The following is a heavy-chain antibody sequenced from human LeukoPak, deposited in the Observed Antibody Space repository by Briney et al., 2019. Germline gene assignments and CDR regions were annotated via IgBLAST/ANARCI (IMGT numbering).Heavy chain of an antibody. CDR3: AGYDSTHNWFDP. CDR2: ISAYNGNT. V-gene: IGHV1-18*01. D-gene: IGHD1-1*01. CDR1: GYTFTSYG. J-gene: IGHJ5*02. Sequence: ASVKVSCKASGYTFTSYGISWVRQAPGQGLEWMEWISAYNGNTNYAQKLQGRVTMTTDTSTSTAYMELRSLRSEDTAVYYCAGYDSTHNWFDPWGQGTLVTVSS.